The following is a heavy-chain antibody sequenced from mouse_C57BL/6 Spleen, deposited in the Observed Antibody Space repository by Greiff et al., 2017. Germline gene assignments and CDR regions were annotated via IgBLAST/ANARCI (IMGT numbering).Heavy chain of an antibody. CDR2: IYPGDGDT. J-gene: IGHJ3*01. CDR3: ARDYGSSYAY. CDR1: GYAFSSSW. Sequence: VKLVESGPELVKPGASVKISCKASGYAFSSSWMNWVKQRPGKGLEWIGRIYPGDGDTNYNGKFKGKATLTAYKSSSTAYMQLSSLTSEDSAVYICARDYGSSYAYWGQGTLVTVSA. V-gene: IGHV1-82*01. D-gene: IGHD1-1*01.